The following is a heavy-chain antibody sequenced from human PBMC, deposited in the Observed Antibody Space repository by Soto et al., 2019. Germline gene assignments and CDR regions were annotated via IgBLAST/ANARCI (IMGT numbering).Heavy chain of an antibody. Sequence: SETLSLTCAVSGDSISRGGYSWTWIRQPPGKALEWIGNIYDSGSTSYNPSLKSRVTISVDTSKNQFSLKLTSVTAADTAVYFCARGSSSYYDYGMDVWGQGTTVTVSS. CDR3: ARGSSSYYDYGMDV. J-gene: IGHJ6*02. D-gene: IGHD6-6*01. CDR1: GDSISRGGYS. CDR2: IYDSGST. V-gene: IGHV4-30-2*01.